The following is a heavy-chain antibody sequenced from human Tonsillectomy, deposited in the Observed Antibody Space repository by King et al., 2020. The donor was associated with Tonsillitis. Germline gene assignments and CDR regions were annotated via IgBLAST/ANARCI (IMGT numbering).Heavy chain of an antibody. CDR2: ITSSSSYT. V-gene: IGHV3-11*06. J-gene: IGHJ1*01. CDR3: ASTRLWELDH. CDR1: GFTFNDYY. D-gene: IGHD2-21*01. Sequence: QLVQSGGGLVKPGGSLRLSCAASGFTFNDYYMSWIRQAPGKGLEWISYITSSSSYTKYADSVKGRFTISRDNAKNSLYLQMNSVRAEDTAVYYCASTRLWELDHWGQGTLVTVSS.